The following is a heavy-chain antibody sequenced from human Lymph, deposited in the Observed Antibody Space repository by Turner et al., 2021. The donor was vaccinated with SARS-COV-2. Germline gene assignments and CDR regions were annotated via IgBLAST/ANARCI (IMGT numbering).Heavy chain of an antibody. CDR2: IYSGGST. V-gene: IGHV3-53*01. D-gene: IGHD4-17*01. CDR3: ARVLPYGDYFDY. J-gene: IGHJ4*02. Sequence: EVQLVQSGGGLIHPGWPLSLFCAASEFTVSSNYMSWVRQAPGKGLEWVSIIYSGGSTYYADSVKGRFTISRDNSKNTLYLQMNSLRAEDTAVYYCARVLPYGDYFDYWGQGTLVTVSS. CDR1: EFTVSSNY.